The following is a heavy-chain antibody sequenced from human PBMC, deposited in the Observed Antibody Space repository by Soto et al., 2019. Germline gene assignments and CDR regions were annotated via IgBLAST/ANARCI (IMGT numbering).Heavy chain of an antibody. Sequence: EVQLVESGGGLVQPGGSLRLSCAASGFTFSSYWMHWVRQAPGKVLVWVSRINSDGSSTRYAESVKGRFTISRDNAKDTLYLHMNRLSAEDPVVYYCASAGLRYYGSGPNDYWGQGTLVTGSS. CDR2: INSDGSST. CDR1: GFTFSSYW. V-gene: IGHV3-74*01. CDR3: ASAGLRYYGSGPNDY. D-gene: IGHD3-10*01. J-gene: IGHJ4*02.